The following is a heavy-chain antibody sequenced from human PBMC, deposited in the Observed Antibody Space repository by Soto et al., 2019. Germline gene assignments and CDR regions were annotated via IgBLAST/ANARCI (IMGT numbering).Heavy chain of an antibody. J-gene: IGHJ6*02. CDR3: ARGYCSSTSCYLGGGGYGMDV. D-gene: IGHD2-2*01. V-gene: IGHV4-31*03. Sequence: PSETLSLTCTVSGGSISSGGYYWSWIRQHPGKGLECIGYIYYSGSTYYNPSLKSRVTISVDTSKNQFSLKLSSVTAADTAVYYCARGYCSSTSCYLGGGGYGMDVWGQGTTVTVSS. CDR1: GGSISSGGYY. CDR2: IYYSGST.